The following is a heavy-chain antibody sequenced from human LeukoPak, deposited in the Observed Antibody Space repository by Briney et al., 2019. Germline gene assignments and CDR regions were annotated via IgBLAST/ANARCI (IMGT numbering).Heavy chain of an antibody. CDR2: IIPILGIA. D-gene: IGHD3-22*01. J-gene: IGHJ4*02. V-gene: IGHV1-69*04. Sequence: ASVKVSCKASGGTFSSYAISWVRQAPGQGLEWMGRIIPILGIANYAQKFQGRVTITADKSTSTAYMELSSLRSEDTAVYYCARGPYYYDSSGYSPLGYWGQGTLVTVSS. CDR1: GGTFSSYA. CDR3: ARGPYYYDSSGYSPLGY.